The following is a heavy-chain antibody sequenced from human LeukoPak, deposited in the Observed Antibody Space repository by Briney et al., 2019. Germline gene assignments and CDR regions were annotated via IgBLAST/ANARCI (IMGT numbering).Heavy chain of an antibody. D-gene: IGHD3-3*01. CDR2: ISAYNGNT. J-gene: IGHJ3*02. CDR1: GYTFTSYG. CDR3: ARDLGTIFGVVDAFDI. V-gene: IGHV1-18*01. Sequence: GASVKVSCKASGYTFTSYGISWVRQAPGQGLEWMGWISAYNGNTNYAQKLQGRVTMTTDTSTSTAYMELRSLRSDDTAVYYCARDLGTIFGVVDAFDIWGQGTMVTVSS.